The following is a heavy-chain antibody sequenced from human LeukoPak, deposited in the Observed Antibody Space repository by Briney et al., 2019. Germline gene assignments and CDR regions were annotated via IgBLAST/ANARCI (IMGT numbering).Heavy chain of an antibody. Sequence: SETLSLTCAVYGGSFSGYYWSWIRQPPGKGLEWIGEINHSGSTNYNPSLKSRVTISVDTSKNQFSLKPSSVTAADTAVYYCARRATRGYSYGRPYYFDYWGQGTLVTVSS. D-gene: IGHD5-18*01. V-gene: IGHV4-34*01. CDR3: ARRATRGYSYGRPYYFDY. CDR2: INHSGST. CDR1: GGSFSGYY. J-gene: IGHJ4*02.